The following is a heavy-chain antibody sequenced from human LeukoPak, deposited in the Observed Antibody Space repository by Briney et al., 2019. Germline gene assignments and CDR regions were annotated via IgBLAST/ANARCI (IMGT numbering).Heavy chain of an antibody. Sequence: GASVKVSCKASGYIFTDYYLHWVRQAPGQGRESLGWINPDSGDTNFAQDFQGRVSMTRDTSISTAYLELSRLTSDDTAYYYCARGQYYKILTGSFQYWGQGTLVTVSS. D-gene: IGHD3-9*01. CDR2: INPDSGDT. CDR3: ARGQYYKILTGSFQY. J-gene: IGHJ4*02. V-gene: IGHV1-2*02. CDR1: GYIFTDYY.